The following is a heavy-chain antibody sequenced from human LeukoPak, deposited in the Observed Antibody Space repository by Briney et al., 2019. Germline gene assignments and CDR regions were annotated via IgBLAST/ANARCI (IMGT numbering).Heavy chain of an antibody. V-gene: IGHV4-34*01. D-gene: IGHD1-26*01. J-gene: IGHJ3*02. Sequence: PSETLSLTCAVYGGSFSGYYWSWIRQPPGKGLEWIGEINHSGSTNYNPSLKSRVTISVDTSENQFSLKLSSVTAADTAVYYCARIPDIVGATSNAFDIWGQGTMVTVSS. CDR3: ARIPDIVGATSNAFDI. CDR2: INHSGST. CDR1: GGSFSGYY.